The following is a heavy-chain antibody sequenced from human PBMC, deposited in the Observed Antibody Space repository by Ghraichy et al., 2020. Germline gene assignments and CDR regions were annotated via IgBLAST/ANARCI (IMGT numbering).Heavy chain of an antibody. CDR2: ITGSSRTR. CDR3: ARGSRVVRLFYYDGMDV. CDR1: GVTFSSYS. Sequence: GGSLRLSCVGSGVTFSSYSMNWVRQSPGKGLEWVSYITGSSRTRSYADSVKGRFTISRDNAQNSLYLQMNSLRDEDTAVYYCARGSRVVRLFYYDGMDVWGQGTTVTVSS. D-gene: IGHD4-23*01. J-gene: IGHJ6*02. V-gene: IGHV3-48*02.